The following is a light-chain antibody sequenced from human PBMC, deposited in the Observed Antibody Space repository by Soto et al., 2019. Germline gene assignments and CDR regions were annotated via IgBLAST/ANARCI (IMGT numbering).Light chain of an antibody. CDR2: AAS. CDR3: LQDYNYPRT. CDR1: QDIRND. V-gene: IGKV1-6*01. J-gene: IGKJ1*01. Sequence: AIQMTQSPSSLSASVGDRVNITCRASQDIRNDLGWYQQKPGKAPKFLIYAASSLQSGVPSRFSGGGSGTDFTLTISSLQPEDFATYYCLQDYNYPRTFGQGTKVEIK.